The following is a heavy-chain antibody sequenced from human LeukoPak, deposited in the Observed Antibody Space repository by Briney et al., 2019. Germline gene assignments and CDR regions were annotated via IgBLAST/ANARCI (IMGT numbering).Heavy chain of an antibody. CDR2: ISYDGSNK. V-gene: IGHV3-30*01. J-gene: IGHJ4*02. CDR3: ARVSSSWYYVDY. Sequence: GRSLRLSCAASGFTFSSCAMHWVRQAPGKGLEWVAVISYDGSNKYYADSVKGRFTISRDNSKNTLYLQMNSLRAEDTAVYYCARVSSSWYYVDYWGQGTLVTVSS. CDR1: GFTFSSCA. D-gene: IGHD6-13*01.